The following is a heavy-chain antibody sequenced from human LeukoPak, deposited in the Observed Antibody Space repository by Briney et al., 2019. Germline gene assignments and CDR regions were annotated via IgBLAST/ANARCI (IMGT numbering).Heavy chain of an antibody. CDR2: MNPNSGNT. CDR1: GYTFTSYD. CDR3: ARGRWQKLVLFSAYSWFDP. V-gene: IGHV1-8*01. Sequence: ASVKVSCKASGYTFTSYDINWVRQATGQGLEGMGWMNPNSGNTGYAQKFQGRVTMTRNTSISTAYMELSSLRSEDTAVYYCARGRWQKLVLFSAYSWFDPWGQGTLVTVSS. J-gene: IGHJ5*02. D-gene: IGHD6-13*01.